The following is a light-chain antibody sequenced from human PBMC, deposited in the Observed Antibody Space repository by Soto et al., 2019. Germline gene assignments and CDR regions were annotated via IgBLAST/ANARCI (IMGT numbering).Light chain of an antibody. CDR2: GAS. CDR3: QQYGSSRWT. V-gene: IGKV3-20*01. Sequence: IVLTQSPGTLSLSPGERATLSCRASQSVSSSYLAWYQQKPGQAPRLLIYGASSSATGIPDRFSGSGSGTDFTLTISRLEPEDFAVYYCQQYGSSRWTFGQGTKVDIK. J-gene: IGKJ1*01. CDR1: QSVSSSY.